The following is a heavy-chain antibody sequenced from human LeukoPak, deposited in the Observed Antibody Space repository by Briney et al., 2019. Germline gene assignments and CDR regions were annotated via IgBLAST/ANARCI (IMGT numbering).Heavy chain of an antibody. J-gene: IGHJ4*02. CDR1: GFIFSSYA. CDR2: ISGGGDIT. CDR3: VREDTPATANY. D-gene: IGHD2-21*02. Sequence: PGGSLRLSCAASGFIFSSYAMSWVRQAPGKGLEWVSAISGGGDITYYADTVTGRFTISRDNSKDTLFLQMHSLRPGDTAVYYCVREDTPATANYWGQGTLVTISS. V-gene: IGHV3-23*01.